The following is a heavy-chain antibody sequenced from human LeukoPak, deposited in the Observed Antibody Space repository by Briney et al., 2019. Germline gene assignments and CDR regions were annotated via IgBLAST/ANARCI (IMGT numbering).Heavy chain of an antibody. D-gene: IGHD6-13*01. V-gene: IGHV3-33*01. J-gene: IGHJ5*02. CDR3: TRALKYSSSWYGYWFDP. Sequence: PGRSLRLSCAASGFTFSSYGMHWVRQAPGKGLEWVAVIWYDGSNKYYADSVKGRFTISRDNSKNTLYLQMNSLKTEDTAVYYCTRALKYSSSWYGYWFDPWGQGTLVTVSS. CDR1: GFTFSSYG. CDR2: IWYDGSNK.